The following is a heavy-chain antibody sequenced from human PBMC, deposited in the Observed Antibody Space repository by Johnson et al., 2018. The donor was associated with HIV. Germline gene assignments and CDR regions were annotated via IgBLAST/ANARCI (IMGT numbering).Heavy chain of an antibody. CDR3: ARDAVISSGWYNVDAFDI. J-gene: IGHJ3*02. D-gene: IGHD6-19*01. CDR1: GFIISSYW. Sequence: VQLVESGGGLVQPGGSLRLSCAASGFIISSYWMTWVRQAPGKGLEWVTNIKKDGSEKYYVDSVKGRFTISRDNAKNSLYLQMNTLRAEHTAVYYCARDAVISSGWYNVDAFDIWGQGTMVTVSS. CDR2: IKKDGSEK. V-gene: IGHV3-7*05.